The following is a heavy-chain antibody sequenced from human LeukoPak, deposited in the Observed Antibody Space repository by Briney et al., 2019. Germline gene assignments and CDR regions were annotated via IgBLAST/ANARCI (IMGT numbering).Heavy chain of an antibody. J-gene: IGHJ5*02. CDR1: GGSISRYY. CDR2: IYYSGST. V-gene: IGHV4-59*01. Sequence: PSETLSLTCTVSGGSISRYYWSWIRQPPGKGLEWIVYIYYSGSTNYNPSLKRRVTISEDTSKKQISPKLCSVTAADTAVYFLERVILEQQLVRFDPWGQGTLVTVYS. D-gene: IGHD6-13*01. CDR3: ERVILEQQLVRFDP.